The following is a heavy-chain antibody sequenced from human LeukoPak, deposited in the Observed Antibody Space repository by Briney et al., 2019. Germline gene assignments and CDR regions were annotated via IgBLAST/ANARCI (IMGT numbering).Heavy chain of an antibody. J-gene: IGHJ4*02. CDR3: AKQGITIFGVVTPLDY. CDR2: ISGSGGST. V-gene: IGHV3-23*01. Sequence: GRSLRLSCAASGFTFSSYAMHWVRQAPGKGLEWVSAISGSGGSTYYADSVKGRFTISRDNSKNTLYLQMNSLRAEDTAVYYCAKQGITIFGVVTPLDYWGQGTLVTVSS. CDR1: GFTFSSYA. D-gene: IGHD3-3*01.